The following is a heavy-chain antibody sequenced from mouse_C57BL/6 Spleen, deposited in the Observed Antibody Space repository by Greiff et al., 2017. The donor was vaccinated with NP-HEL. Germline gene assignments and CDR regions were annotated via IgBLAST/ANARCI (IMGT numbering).Heavy chain of an antibody. CDR3: TTGYDGYYPSWFAY. CDR2: IDPENGDT. CDR1: GFNIKDDY. J-gene: IGHJ3*01. V-gene: IGHV14-4*01. Sequence: EVKLQESGAELVRPGASVKLSCTASGFNIKDDYMHWVKQRPEQGLEWIGWIDPENGDTEYASKFQGKATITADTSSNTAYLQLSSLTSEDTAVYYCTTGYDGYYPSWFAYWGQGTLVTVSA. D-gene: IGHD2-3*01.